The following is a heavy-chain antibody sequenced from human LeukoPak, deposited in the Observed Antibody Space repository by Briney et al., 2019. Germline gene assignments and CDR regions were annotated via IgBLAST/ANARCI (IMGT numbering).Heavy chain of an antibody. CDR1: GFTFTDYP. D-gene: IGHD1/OR15-1a*01. CDR3: ATDQQYAFDY. CDR2: IRTTAEGANFA. Sequence: AGGSLRLSCATPGFTFTDYPMNWVRQAPGEGLEWVSNIRTTAEGANFAHYADSVKGRVTISRDDAKNTLYLHMNSLRDDDTAVYYCATDQQYAFDYWGQGILVTVSS. V-gene: IGHV3-48*02. J-gene: IGHJ4*02.